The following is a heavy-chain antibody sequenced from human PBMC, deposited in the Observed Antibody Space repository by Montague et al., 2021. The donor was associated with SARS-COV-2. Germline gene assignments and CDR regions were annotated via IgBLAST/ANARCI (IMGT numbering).Heavy chain of an antibody. Sequence: PALVKPTQTLTLTCTFSGFSLSTSGVGVGWIRQPPGKALEWLALIYWDDDKRYSPSLKSRLTITKGTSKNQVVLTMTNMDPVDTATYYCAHRRPLYYYDSSLSTFDXGGQGTLVTVSS. D-gene: IGHD3-22*01. CDR3: AHRRPLYYYDSSLSTFDX. CDR1: GFSLSTSGVG. CDR2: IYWDDDK. V-gene: IGHV2-5*02. J-gene: IGHJ4*02.